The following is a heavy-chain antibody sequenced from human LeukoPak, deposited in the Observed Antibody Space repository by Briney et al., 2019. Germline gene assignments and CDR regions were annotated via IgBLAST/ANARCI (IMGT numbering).Heavy chain of an antibody. CDR1: GYTFTSYD. V-gene: IGHV1-8*01. CDR3: ARGGYSSSWYYPSYYYGMDV. Sequence: GASVKVSCKASGYTFTSYDINWVRQATGQGLEWMGWMNPNSGNTGYAQKFQGRVTMTRNTSISTAYMELSSLRSVDTAVYYCARGGYSSSWYYPSYYYGMDVWGQGTTVTVSS. J-gene: IGHJ6*02. CDR2: MNPNSGNT. D-gene: IGHD6-13*01.